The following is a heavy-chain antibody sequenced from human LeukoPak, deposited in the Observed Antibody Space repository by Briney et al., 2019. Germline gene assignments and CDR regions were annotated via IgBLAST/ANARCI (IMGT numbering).Heavy chain of an antibody. D-gene: IGHD3-10*01. CDR1: GYTLTELS. CDR3: ATASPYYYGSGSYYRKYYYYYMDV. CDR2: FDPEDGET. J-gene: IGHJ6*03. V-gene: IGHV1-24*01. Sequence: GGSVKVSCKLSGYTLTELSMHWVRQAPGKGVEWMGGFDPEDGETIYAQKFQGRVTMTEDTSTDTAYMELSSLRSEDTAVYYCATASPYYYGSGSYYRKYYYYYMDVWGKGTTVTISS.